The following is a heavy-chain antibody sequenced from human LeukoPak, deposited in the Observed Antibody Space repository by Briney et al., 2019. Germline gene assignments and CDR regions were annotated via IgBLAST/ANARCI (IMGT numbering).Heavy chain of an antibody. J-gene: IGHJ5*02. CDR1: GYTLTDYH. CDR2: INCNSGAT. CDR3: GRELGGGTTREDWLDP. D-gene: IGHD1-1*01. Sequence: ASVKVSCKASGYTLTDYHIHWVRQAPGQGLEWMGWINCNSGATHYAQKFQGRVTMTRDTSISTTHMDLTSLTSDDTAVYYCGRELGGGTTREDWLDPWGKGTLVTVSS. V-gene: IGHV1-2*02.